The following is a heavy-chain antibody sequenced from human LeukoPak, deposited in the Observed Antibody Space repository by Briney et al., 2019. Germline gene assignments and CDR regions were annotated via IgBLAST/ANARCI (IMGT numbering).Heavy chain of an antibody. V-gene: IGHV3-74*01. Sequence: GRSLRLSCAASGFTFSSYWMHWVRQAPGKGLVWVSRINSDGSSTSYADSVKGRFTISRDNAKNTLYLQMNSLRAEDTAVYYCARMGIAVAATADWGQGTLVTVSS. CDR2: INSDGSST. D-gene: IGHD6-19*01. CDR3: ARMGIAVAATAD. CDR1: GFTFSSYW. J-gene: IGHJ4*02.